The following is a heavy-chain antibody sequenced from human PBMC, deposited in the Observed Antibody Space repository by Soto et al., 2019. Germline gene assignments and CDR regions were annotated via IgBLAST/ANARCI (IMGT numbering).Heavy chain of an antibody. J-gene: IGHJ4*02. V-gene: IGHV2-5*01. Sequence: QITLKESGPTLVKPTPTLTLTCTFSGFSLSTSGVVVGCIRQPPGKALEWLALIYWNDDKRYSPSLKSRLTITKHTSKNHVVLTVTNMDPVDTAEYYWAHDTYNFNSLVFDYWGQVTLVSVAS. CDR2: IYWNDDK. D-gene: IGHD1-20*01. CDR1: GFSLSTSGVV. CDR3: AHDTYNFNSLVFDY.